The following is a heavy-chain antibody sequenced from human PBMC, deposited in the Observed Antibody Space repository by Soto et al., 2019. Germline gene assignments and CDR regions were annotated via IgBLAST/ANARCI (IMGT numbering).Heavy chain of an antibody. CDR1: GGSISSGGYY. D-gene: IGHD3-10*01. Sequence: SETLSLTCNVSGGSISSGGYYWSWIRQHPGKGLEWIGYIYYSGSTYYNPSLKSRVTISVDTSKNQFSLKLSSVTAADTAVYYCGSATMVRGVIPWGQGTLVTVSS. V-gene: IGHV4-31*03. CDR2: IYYSGST. CDR3: GSATMVRGVIP. J-gene: IGHJ5*02.